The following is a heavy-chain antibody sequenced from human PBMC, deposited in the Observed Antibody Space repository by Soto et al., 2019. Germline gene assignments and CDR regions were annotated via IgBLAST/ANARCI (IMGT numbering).Heavy chain of an antibody. Sequence: PGGSLRLSCAASGFTFSTYGMHWVRQAPGKGLEWVAVIPDDGSDKYYADSVKGRFTISRDNSKNTLYLQMNSLRAEDTAVYYCAKGYDRSGPYYYGMDVWGKGTTVTAPQ. J-gene: IGHJ6*04. V-gene: IGHV3-30*18. CDR3: AKGYDRSGPYYYGMDV. D-gene: IGHD3-22*01. CDR1: GFTFSTYG. CDR2: IPDDGSDK.